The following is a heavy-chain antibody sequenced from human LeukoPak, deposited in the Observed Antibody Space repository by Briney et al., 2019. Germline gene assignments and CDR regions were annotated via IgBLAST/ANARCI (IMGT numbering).Heavy chain of an antibody. D-gene: IGHD1-26*01. V-gene: IGHV4-61*03. CDR1: GGSISSGSYY. J-gene: IGHJ5*02. CDR3: ARLWDYSGSS. Sequence: PSQTLSLTCTVSGGSISSGSYYWTWIRQPPGKGLEWIGEINHSGSTNHNPSLKSRVTISVDTSKNHSSLKLNSVTAADTAVYYCARLWDYSGSSWGQGTLVIVSS. CDR2: INHSGST.